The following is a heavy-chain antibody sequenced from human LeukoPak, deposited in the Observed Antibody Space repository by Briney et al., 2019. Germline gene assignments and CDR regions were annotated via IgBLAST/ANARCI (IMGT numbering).Heavy chain of an antibody. D-gene: IGHD6-13*01. Sequence: PGGSLRLSCAASGFTFSSYEMNWVRQAPGKGLEWVSYISSSGSTIYYADSVKGRFTISRDNAKNSLYLQMNSLRAEDTAVYYCAREWIGYSSSWYTYYFDYWGQGTLVTVSS. CDR3: AREWIGYSSSWYTYYFDY. J-gene: IGHJ4*02. V-gene: IGHV3-48*03. CDR1: GFTFSSYE. CDR2: ISSSGSTI.